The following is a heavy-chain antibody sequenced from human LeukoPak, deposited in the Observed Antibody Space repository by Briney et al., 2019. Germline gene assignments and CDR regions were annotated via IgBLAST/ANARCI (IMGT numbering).Heavy chain of an antibody. V-gene: IGHV3-48*04. CDR3: ARDEVVSHGGEWLRFGFWNY. D-gene: IGHD5-12*01. J-gene: IGHJ4*02. CDR2: ISSSSSTI. CDR1: GFTFSSYS. Sequence: GGSLRLSCAASGFTFSSYSMNWVRQAPGKGLEWVSYISSSSSTIYYADSVKGRFTISRDNAKNSLYLQMNSLRAEDTAVYYCARDEVVSHGGEWLRFGFWNYWGQGTLVTVSS.